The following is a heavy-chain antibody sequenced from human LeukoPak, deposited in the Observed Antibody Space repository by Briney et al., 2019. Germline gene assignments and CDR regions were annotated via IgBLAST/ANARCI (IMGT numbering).Heavy chain of an antibody. V-gene: IGHV1-8*01. J-gene: IGHJ3*02. D-gene: IGHD3-10*01. CDR3: ARIIFAGLRAFDK. CDR2: MNPNNGKA. Sequence: ASVKVSCKTSGYTFTSHDIHWVRQATGQDLEWLGWMNPNNGKAAYAQKFQGRITMTRNTATRTAYMELNSLTSEDTAIYYCARIIFAGLRAFDKWGQGTMVTVSS. CDR1: GYTFTSHD.